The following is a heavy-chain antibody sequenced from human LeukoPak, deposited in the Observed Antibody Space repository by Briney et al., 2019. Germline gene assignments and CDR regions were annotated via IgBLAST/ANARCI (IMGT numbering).Heavy chain of an antibody. J-gene: IGHJ6*03. CDR1: GYSISSGYY. CDR2: IYHSGST. CDR3: ARCDFWSGYPPGDAKKYYYYYYYMDV. D-gene: IGHD3-3*01. V-gene: IGHV4-38-2*02. Sequence: SETLSLTCTVSGYSISSGYYWGWIRQPPGKGLEWIGSIYHSGSTYYNPSLKSRVTISVDTSKNQFSLKLSSVTAADTAVYYCARCDFWSGYPPGDAKKYYYYYYYMDVWGKGTTVTVSS.